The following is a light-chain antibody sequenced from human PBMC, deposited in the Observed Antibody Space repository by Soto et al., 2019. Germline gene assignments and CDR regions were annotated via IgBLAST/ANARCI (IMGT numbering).Light chain of an antibody. CDR2: DTN. CDR1: TGAVTSGHY. V-gene: IGLV7-46*01. CDR3: LLSSSGARV. Sequence: QTVVTQEPSLTVSPGGTVSLTCGSSTGAVTSGHYPYWFQQKPGQAPRTLIYDTNNRHSWTPARFSGSLLGGKAALTLSGAQTEDEADYFCLLSSSGARVFGGGTKVTVL. J-gene: IGLJ3*02.